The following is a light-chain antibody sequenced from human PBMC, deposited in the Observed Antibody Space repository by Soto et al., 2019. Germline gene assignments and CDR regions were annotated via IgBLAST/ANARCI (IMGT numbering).Light chain of an antibody. J-gene: IGKJ1*01. CDR3: QQYSSSPRT. CDR1: QSVSSNF. Sequence: EIVLTQSPGTLSLSPGERATLSCRASQSVSSNFLAWYQQKPGQAPRLCIYDAANRATGIPDRFNGSGSGTDFTLIISRLEPEDFAVYYCQQYSSSPRTFGQGTKVEIK. CDR2: DAA. V-gene: IGKV3-20*01.